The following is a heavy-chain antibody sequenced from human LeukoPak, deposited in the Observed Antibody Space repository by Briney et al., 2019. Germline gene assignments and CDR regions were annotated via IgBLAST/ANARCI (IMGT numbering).Heavy chain of an antibody. CDR2: IYYSGST. Sequence: PSETLSLTCTVSGGSVSSSSYYWGWIRQPPGKGLEWIGSIYYSGSTYYNPSLKSRVTISVDTSKNQFSLKLSSVTAADTAVYFCARTTEGYCRSTSCYGFYYSYYMDVWGKGTTVTIFS. CDR3: ARTTEGYCRSTSCYGFYYSYYMDV. J-gene: IGHJ6*03. V-gene: IGHV4-39*01. CDR1: GGSVSSSSYY. D-gene: IGHD2-2*01.